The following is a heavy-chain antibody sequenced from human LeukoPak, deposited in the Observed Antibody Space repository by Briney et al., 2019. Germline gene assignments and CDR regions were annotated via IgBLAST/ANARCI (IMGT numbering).Heavy chain of an antibody. CDR2: ISSSSSYI. D-gene: IGHD5-24*01. Sequence: GGSLRLSCAASGFTFSSYSMNWVRQAPGKGLEWVSSISSSSSYIYYADSVKGRFTISRDNAKNSLYLQMNSLRAEDTAVYYRARVSRDGYNYYYWGQGTLVTVSS. V-gene: IGHV3-21*01. J-gene: IGHJ4*02. CDR1: GFTFSSYS. CDR3: ARVSRDGYNYYY.